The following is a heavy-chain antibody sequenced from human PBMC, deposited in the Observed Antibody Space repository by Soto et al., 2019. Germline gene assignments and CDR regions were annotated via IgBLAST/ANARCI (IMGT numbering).Heavy chain of an antibody. D-gene: IGHD6-13*01. CDR1: GFTFSSYG. J-gene: IGHJ1*01. Sequence: HPXGSLILSCAASGFTFSSYGMHWVRQAPGKGLEWVAVISYDGSNKYYADSVKGRFTISRDNSKNTLYLQMNSLRAEDTAVYYCAKDPRLPYSNWGQGTLVTVSS. V-gene: IGHV3-30*18. CDR2: ISYDGSNK. CDR3: AKDPRLPYSN.